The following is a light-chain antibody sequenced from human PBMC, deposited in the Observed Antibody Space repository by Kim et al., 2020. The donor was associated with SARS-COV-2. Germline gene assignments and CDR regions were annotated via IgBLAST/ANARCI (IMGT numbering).Light chain of an antibody. V-gene: IGKV1-5*01. CDR3: QQYNTYST. J-gene: IGKJ1*01. Sequence: DIQMTQSPSILSASVGDRVTITCRASQSFSRWLAWYQQKPGKAPKLLISETSTLQSGVPSRFSGRGFGTEFTLTISSLQPEDFATYYCQQYNTYSTFGQGTKVDIK. CDR2: ETS. CDR1: QSFSRW.